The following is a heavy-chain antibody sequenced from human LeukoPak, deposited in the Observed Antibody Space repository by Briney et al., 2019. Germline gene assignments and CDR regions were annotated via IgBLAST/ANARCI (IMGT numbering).Heavy chain of an antibody. CDR3: ARSTVGFDY. CDR2: IYYSGRT. Sequence: PSEPLSLTCTVSGGSISSYYWSWIPQPPGKGLEWIGYIYYSGRTNYNPSLKSRVTISVDTSKNQFSLKLSSVTAADTAVYYCARSTVGFDYWGQGTLVTVSS. V-gene: IGHV4-59*08. J-gene: IGHJ4*02. CDR1: GGSISSYY. D-gene: IGHD4-23*01.